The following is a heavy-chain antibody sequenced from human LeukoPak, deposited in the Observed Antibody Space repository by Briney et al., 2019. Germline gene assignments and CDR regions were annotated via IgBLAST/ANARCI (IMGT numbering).Heavy chain of an antibody. D-gene: IGHD3-3*01. Sequence: GASVKVSCKASGYTFTGYYIHWVRQAPGQGLEWMGRINPNSGGTNYAQKFQGRVTMTRDTSINTAYMELRRLRSDDTAEYYCASQDPAEGFLQWLPDSWGQGTLVTVSS. CDR1: GYTFTGYY. J-gene: IGHJ4*02. V-gene: IGHV1-2*06. CDR3: ASQDPAEGFLQWLPDS. CDR2: INPNSGGT.